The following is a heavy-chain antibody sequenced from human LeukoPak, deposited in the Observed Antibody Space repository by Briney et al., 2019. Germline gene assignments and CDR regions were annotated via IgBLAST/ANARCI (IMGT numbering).Heavy chain of an antibody. CDR2: ISGSGGST. CDR3: ATVSEY. V-gene: IGHV3-23*01. CDR1: GFTFSSYA. Sequence: GGSLRLSCAASGFTFSSYAVSWVRQAPGKGLEWVSAISGSGGSTYYADSVKGRFTISRDNAKNTVYLQMNGLRAEDTTVYYCATVSEYWGQGTLVTVSS. J-gene: IGHJ4*02. D-gene: IGHD1-1*01.